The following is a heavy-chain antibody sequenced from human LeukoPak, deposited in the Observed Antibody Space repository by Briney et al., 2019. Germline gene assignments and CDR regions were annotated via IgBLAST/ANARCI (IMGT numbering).Heavy chain of an antibody. CDR1: GYTLTELS. D-gene: IGHD3-3*01. V-gene: IGHV1-24*01. Sequence: ASVKDSCKVSGYTLTELSMHWVRQAPGKGLEWMGGFDPEDGETIYAQKFQGRVTMTEDTSTDTAYMELSSLRSEDTAVYYCATDLLEGDFWREDAFDIWGQGTMVTVSS. J-gene: IGHJ3*02. CDR2: FDPEDGET. CDR3: ATDLLEGDFWREDAFDI.